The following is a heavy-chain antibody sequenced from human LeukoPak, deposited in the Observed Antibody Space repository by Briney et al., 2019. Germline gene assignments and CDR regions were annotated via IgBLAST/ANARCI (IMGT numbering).Heavy chain of an antibody. CDR2: ISYDGTNK. D-gene: IGHD6-13*01. J-gene: IGHJ4*02. V-gene: IGHV3-30-3*01. CDR3: ARSGYSSSWYSY. Sequence: GGSLRLSCAASGFTFSSYAIHWVRQAPGKGLEWVAVISYDGTNKYYADSVKGRFTISRDNSKNTLYLQMNSLRAEDTAVYYCARSGYSSSWYSYWGQGTLVTVSS. CDR1: GFTFSSYA.